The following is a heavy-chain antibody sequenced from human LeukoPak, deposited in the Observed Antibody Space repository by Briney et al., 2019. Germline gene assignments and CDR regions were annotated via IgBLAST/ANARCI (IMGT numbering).Heavy chain of an antibody. J-gene: IGHJ4*02. CDR3: ARSRKLYYFDY. D-gene: IGHD2-2*01. Sequence: GGSLRLSCAASGFTFSSYGMHWVRQAPGKGLEWVAVIWYDGSNKYYADSVKGRFTISRDNSKNTLYLQMSSLRAEDAAVYYCARSRKLYYFDYWGQGTLVTVSS. CDR2: IWYDGSNK. CDR1: GFTFSSYG. V-gene: IGHV3-33*01.